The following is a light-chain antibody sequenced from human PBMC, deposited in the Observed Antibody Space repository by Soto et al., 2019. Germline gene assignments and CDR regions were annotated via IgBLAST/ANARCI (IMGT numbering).Light chain of an antibody. Sequence: IVFTQSPGTLSLSPGERATLSCRASQSVSSSYLAWYQQKHGQAPRLLIYGASSRATGIPDRFSGSGSGTDFTLTISRLEPEDFAVYYCQQYGSSPLTFGGGTKVEIK. CDR2: GAS. CDR1: QSVSSSY. V-gene: IGKV3-20*01. CDR3: QQYGSSPLT. J-gene: IGKJ4*01.